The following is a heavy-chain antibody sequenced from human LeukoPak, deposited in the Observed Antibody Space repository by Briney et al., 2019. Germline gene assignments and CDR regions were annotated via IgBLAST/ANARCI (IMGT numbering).Heavy chain of an antibody. CDR3: ARHAGKDFDY. CDR1: GGSISSYY. J-gene: IGHJ4*02. Sequence: KPSETLSLTCTVSGGSISSYYWSWIRQPPGKGLEWIGYIYYSGSTNYNPSLKSRVTISVDTSKNQFSLKLSSVTAADTAVYYCARHAGKDFDYWGQGTLVTVSS. CDR2: IYYSGST. D-gene: IGHD6-13*01. V-gene: IGHV4-59*08.